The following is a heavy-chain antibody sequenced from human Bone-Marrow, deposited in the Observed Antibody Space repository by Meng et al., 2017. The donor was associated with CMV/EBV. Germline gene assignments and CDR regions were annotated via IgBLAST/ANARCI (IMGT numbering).Heavy chain of an antibody. CDR1: GYTFTSYY. D-gene: IGHD3-10*01. CDR3: ARDYGYSGDYYGMDV. Sequence: ASVKVSCKTSGYTFTSYYIHWVRQAPGQGLEWMGIINPGGVSTTYSQKFQGRVTMTSDASTSTVYMELSRLTSDDTAVYYCARDYGYSGDYYGMDVWGQGTTVTVSS. J-gene: IGHJ6*02. CDR2: INPGGVST. V-gene: IGHV1-46*01.